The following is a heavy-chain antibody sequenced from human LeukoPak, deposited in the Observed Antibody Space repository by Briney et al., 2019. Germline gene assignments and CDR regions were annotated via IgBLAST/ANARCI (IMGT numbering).Heavy chain of an antibody. CDR3: ARGERDYFDSSGYYYRGRMDV. D-gene: IGHD3-22*01. Sequence: SVKVSCKASGGTFSSYAISWVRQAPGQGLEWMGRIIPILGIANYAQKFQGRVTITADKSTSTAYMELSSLRSEDTAVYYCARGERDYFDSSGYYYRGRMDVWGQGTTVIVSS. J-gene: IGHJ6*02. CDR2: IIPILGIA. CDR1: GGTFSSYA. V-gene: IGHV1-69*04.